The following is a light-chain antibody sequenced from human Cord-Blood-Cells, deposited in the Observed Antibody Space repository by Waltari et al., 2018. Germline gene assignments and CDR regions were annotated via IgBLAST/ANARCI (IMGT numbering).Light chain of an antibody. Sequence: DIQMTQSPSSLSASVGDRVTITCRASQSISSYLNWYQQKPGKAPKLLIYAASSLQSGVPSRFRGSGSGTDFTLTISSLQPEEFATYYCQQSYSTTWTFGQGTKVEIK. CDR1: QSISSY. J-gene: IGKJ1*01. CDR3: QQSYSTTWT. CDR2: AAS. V-gene: IGKV1-39*01.